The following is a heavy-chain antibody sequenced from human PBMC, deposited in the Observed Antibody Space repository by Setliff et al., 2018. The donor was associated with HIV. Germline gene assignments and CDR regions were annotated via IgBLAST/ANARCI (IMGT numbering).Heavy chain of an antibody. J-gene: IGHJ4*02. Sequence: PSETLSLTCAVYGGSFSGYYWSWIRQPPGKGLEWIGEINHSGSTNYNPSLKSRVTISVDTSKNQFSLKLSSVTAADTAGYYCARMYIGYDWSPAGARTRYFDYWGQGTLVTVSS. CDR3: ARMYIGYDWSPAGARTRYFDY. CDR2: INHSGST. D-gene: IGHD5-12*01. CDR1: GGSFSGYY. V-gene: IGHV4-34*01.